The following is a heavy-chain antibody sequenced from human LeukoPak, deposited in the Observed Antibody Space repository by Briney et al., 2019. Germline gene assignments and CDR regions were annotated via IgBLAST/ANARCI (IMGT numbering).Heavy chain of an antibody. J-gene: IGHJ4*02. CDR3: AKVGVAGSGYYYFDY. D-gene: IGHD3-22*01. CDR1: GYTFSSYA. Sequence: GGSLRLSCAASGYTFSSYAMSWVRQAPGKGLEWVSAISGSGGSTYHADSVKGRFTVSRDNSKNTLYLQMNSLRAEDTAVYYCAKVGVAGSGYYYFDYWSQGTLVTVSS. CDR2: ISGSGGST. V-gene: IGHV3-23*01.